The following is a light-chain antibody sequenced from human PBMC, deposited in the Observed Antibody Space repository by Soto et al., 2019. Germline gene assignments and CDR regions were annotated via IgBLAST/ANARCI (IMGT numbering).Light chain of an antibody. CDR3: QQRSNWTPGT. Sequence: EIVLTHSPGTLSLSPGEGATLSFVAIQSVDSNYLAWHQQKPGQAPRLLIYDASNRATGIPARFSGSGSGTDFTLTISSLEPEDFAVYYCQQRSNWTPGTFGQGTKVDIK. CDR1: QSVDSNY. CDR2: DAS. V-gene: IGKV3-11*01. J-gene: IGKJ1*01.